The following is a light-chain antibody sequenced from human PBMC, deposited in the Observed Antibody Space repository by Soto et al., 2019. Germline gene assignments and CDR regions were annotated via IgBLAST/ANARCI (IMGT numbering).Light chain of an antibody. Sequence: QSALTQPASVSGSPGQSITISCTGTSGDIGSYNRVSWYQQHPGKAPKLIIYEVTDRPSGVSNRFSGSKSGNTASLTISGLQAEDEAEYYCSSYTNINTRACVFGTGTKLNVL. CDR3: SSYTNINTRACV. V-gene: IGLV2-14*01. J-gene: IGLJ1*01. CDR2: EVT. CDR1: SGDIGSYNR.